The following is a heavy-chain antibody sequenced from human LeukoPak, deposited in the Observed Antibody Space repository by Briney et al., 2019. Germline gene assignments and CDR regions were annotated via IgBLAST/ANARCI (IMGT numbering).Heavy chain of an antibody. CDR2: IYYSGST. J-gene: IGHJ5*02. Sequence: SETLSLTCTVSGGSINSYYGSWIRQPPGKGLEWIGYIYYSGSTYYNPSLKSRVTISVDTSKNQFSLKLSSVTAADTAVYYCARERGGFDPWGQGTLVTVSS. CDR3: ARERGGFDP. V-gene: IGHV4-59*12. CDR1: GGSINSYY.